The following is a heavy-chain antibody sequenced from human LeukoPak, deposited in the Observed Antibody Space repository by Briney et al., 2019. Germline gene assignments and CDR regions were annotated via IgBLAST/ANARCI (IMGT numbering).Heavy chain of an antibody. D-gene: IGHD6-13*01. CDR1: GYTFTSSD. J-gene: IGHJ4*02. V-gene: IGHV1-8*01. CDR2: TNPNSGKT. CDR3: ARGRPGLASAGTYDF. Sequence: VASVKVSCKASGYTFTSSDINWVRQAPGQGLEWMGWTNPNSGKTGYARKFQGRVTMTKNTSISTAYMAVSSLGYDDTAIYYCARGRPGLASAGTYDFWGQGTLITVSS.